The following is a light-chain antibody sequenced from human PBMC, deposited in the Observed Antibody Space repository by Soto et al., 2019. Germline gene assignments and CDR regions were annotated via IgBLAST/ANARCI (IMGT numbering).Light chain of an antibody. CDR1: NNDVGSYNL. Sequence: QSVLTQPASVSGSPGQSITISCTGNNNDVGSYNLVSWYQQHPGKAPKLMIYEGSKRPSGVSNRFSGSKSGNTASLTISGLQAEDEADYYCCSYAGSSTYVFGTGTKVTVL. CDR3: CSYAGSSTYV. J-gene: IGLJ1*01. CDR2: EGS. V-gene: IGLV2-23*01.